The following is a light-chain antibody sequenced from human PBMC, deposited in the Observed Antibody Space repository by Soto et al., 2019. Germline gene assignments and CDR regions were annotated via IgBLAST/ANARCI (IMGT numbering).Light chain of an antibody. Sequence: DIEMTQSPSSLSASLGDRVTITCQASEDINKYLNWYQQKPGKAPRLLIYDASNLETGVPSRFSGGESGTDFTFTITSLEPEDFAKYYCQQSDNLPFTFGPGT. V-gene: IGKV1-33*01. CDR3: QQSDNLPFT. J-gene: IGKJ3*01. CDR2: DAS. CDR1: EDINKY.